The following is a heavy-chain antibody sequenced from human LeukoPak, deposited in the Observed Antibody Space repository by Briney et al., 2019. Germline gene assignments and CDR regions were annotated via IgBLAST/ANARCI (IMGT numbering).Heavy chain of an antibody. V-gene: IGHV4-38-2*02. CDR3: ARIRPSAPFDY. CDR2: ILQSGST. J-gene: IGHJ4*02. D-gene: IGHD6-6*01. CDR1: DYPISSGYY. Sequence: SETLSLTCTVSDYPISSGYYWGWIRQPPGKGLEWIGIILQSGSTYYNPSLKSRVTISVDTSKNQFSLRLSSVTAADTAVYYCARIRPSAPFDYWGQGTLVTVSS.